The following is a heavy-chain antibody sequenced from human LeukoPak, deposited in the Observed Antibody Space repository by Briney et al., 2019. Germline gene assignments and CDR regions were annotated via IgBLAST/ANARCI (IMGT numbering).Heavy chain of an antibody. Sequence: PSEALSLTCTLSGGSLRSHYWSWIRQLPGKALEWLGHIYYSGSTTYSPSLKSRLTISVDTSRNQFSLSLISVTAADTAVYYCARGGQLAVPDPFDSWGQGTLVTVSS. CDR3: ARGGQLAVPDPFDS. CDR2: IYYSGST. V-gene: IGHV4-59*11. CDR1: GGSLRSHY. D-gene: IGHD6-19*01. J-gene: IGHJ4*02.